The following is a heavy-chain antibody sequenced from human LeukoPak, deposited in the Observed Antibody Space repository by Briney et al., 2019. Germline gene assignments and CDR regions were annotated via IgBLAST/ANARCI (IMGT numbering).Heavy chain of an antibody. CDR1: GYTFTGYY. Sequence: ASVKVSCEASGYTFTGYYMHWVRQAPGQGLEWMGWINPNSGGTNYAQKFQGRVTMTRDTSISTAYMELSRLRSDDTAVYYCATVVAAEYYFDYWGQGTLVTVSS. J-gene: IGHJ4*02. V-gene: IGHV1-2*02. D-gene: IGHD2-15*01. CDR3: ATVVAAEYYFDY. CDR2: INPNSGGT.